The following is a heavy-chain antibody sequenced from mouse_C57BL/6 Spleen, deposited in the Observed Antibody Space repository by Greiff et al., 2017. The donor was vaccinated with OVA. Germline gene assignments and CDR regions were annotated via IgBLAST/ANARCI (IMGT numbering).Heavy chain of an antibody. CDR2: IYPGDGDT. Sequence: VQLQQSGAELVKPGASVKISCKASGYAFSSYWMNWVKQRPGKGLEWIGQIYPGDGDTNYNGKFKGKATLTADKSSSTAYMQLSSLTSEDSEVYFCARSDYDYRSYAMDYWGQGTSVTVSS. D-gene: IGHD2-4*01. CDR1: GYAFSSYW. CDR3: ARSDYDYRSYAMDY. V-gene: IGHV1-80*01. J-gene: IGHJ4*01.